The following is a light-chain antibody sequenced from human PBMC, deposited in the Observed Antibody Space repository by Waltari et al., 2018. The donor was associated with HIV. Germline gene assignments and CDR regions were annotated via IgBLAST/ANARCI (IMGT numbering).Light chain of an antibody. J-gene: IGKJ3*01. V-gene: IGKV1-8*01. CDR1: QFICSS. CDR3: QQYYTHPLT. Sequence: AIRMTQSPSSFSASTGDTVTITCRARQFICSSLAWYQQKPGKAPKVLIYAASTLHTRVSSRFSSSGSGTDFTLTISSLQSEDFASYYCQQYYTHPLTFGPGTTVDIK. CDR2: AAS.